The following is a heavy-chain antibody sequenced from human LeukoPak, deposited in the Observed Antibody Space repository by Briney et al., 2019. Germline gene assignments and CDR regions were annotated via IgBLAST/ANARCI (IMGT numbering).Heavy chain of an antibody. CDR3: AREGRISGGGDY. CDR1: GYTFTGYY. CDR2: INPDSGVT. V-gene: IGHV1-2*02. Sequence: ASVKVSCKASGYTFTGYYIHWVRQAPGQGLEWMGWINPDSGVTNYAQKFQGRVTMTRDTSISTAYMELSRLRSDDTAVYYCAREGRISGGGDYWGQGTLVTVSS. J-gene: IGHJ4*02. D-gene: IGHD3-16*01.